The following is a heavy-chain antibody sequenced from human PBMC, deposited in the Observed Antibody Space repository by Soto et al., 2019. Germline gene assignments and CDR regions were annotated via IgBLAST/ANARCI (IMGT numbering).Heavy chain of an antibody. CDR2: INPTGGRA. CDR3: SSLTTMVREINDDPFDF. CDR1: GYTFTNYY. J-gene: IGHJ4*01. V-gene: IGHV1-46*03. D-gene: IGHD3-10*01. Sequence: GASVKVSCKASGYTFTNYYIHWVRQAPGQGLEWMGVINPTGGRASYAPKFQGRVTLTRDTSTSTAYMELSSLRSDDTAVYFCSSLTTMVREINDDPFDFWG.